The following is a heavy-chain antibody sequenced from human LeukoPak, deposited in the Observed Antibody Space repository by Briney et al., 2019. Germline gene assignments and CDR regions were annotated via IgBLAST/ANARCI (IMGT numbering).Heavy chain of an antibody. CDR1: GGTFSSYA. CDR3: ARSYDSSGYYPGDFDY. CDR2: IIPIFGTA. J-gene: IGHJ4*02. D-gene: IGHD3-22*01. V-gene: IGHV1-69*13. Sequence: GASVKVSCKASGGTFSSYAISWVRQAPGQGLEWMGGIIPIFGTANYAQKFQGRVTITADESTSTACMELSSLRSEDTAVYYCARSYDSSGYYPGDFDYWGQGTLVTVSS.